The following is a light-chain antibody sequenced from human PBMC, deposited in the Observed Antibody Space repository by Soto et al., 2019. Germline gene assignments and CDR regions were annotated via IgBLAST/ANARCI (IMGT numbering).Light chain of an antibody. CDR1: QSVSSN. CDR3: QQYDNWPPLT. J-gene: IGKJ4*01. Sequence: ETVMTQSPATLSLSPGERATLSCRASQSVSSNLAWYQQKPGQAPRLLIYGASTRATGVPARFSGSGSGTEFTLTISTLQSEDFAVYYCQQYDNWPPLTFGGVTKVDIK. CDR2: GAS. V-gene: IGKV3-15*01.